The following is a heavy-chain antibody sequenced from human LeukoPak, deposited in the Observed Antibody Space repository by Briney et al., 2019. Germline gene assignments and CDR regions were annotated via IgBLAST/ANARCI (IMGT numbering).Heavy chain of an antibody. D-gene: IGHD3-22*01. CDR1: GFTVSSNY. J-gene: IGHJ4*02. CDR3: ARDAYHYDSSGPVD. V-gene: IGHV3-53*01. CDR2: IYSGGST. Sequence: GGSLRLSCAASGFTVSSNYMSWVRQAPGKGLEWVSVIYSGGSTYYADSVKGRFTISRDNSKNTLYLQMNSLRAEDTAVYYCARDAYHYDSSGPVDWGQGTLVTVSS.